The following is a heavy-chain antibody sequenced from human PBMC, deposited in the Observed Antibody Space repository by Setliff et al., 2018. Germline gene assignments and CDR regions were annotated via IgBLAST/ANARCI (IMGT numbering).Heavy chain of an antibody. J-gene: IGHJ6*03. CDR1: GGTFSNYG. D-gene: IGHD6-6*01. Sequence: GASVKVSCKTSGGTFSNYGFSWVRQAPGQGLEWMGGVIPTLLGPANYAQKFQGRVTIAADQSTSTVFMELSSLTSEDTAAYYCARLPARRRYYYYMDVWGGGTTVTVSS. CDR2: VIPTLLGPA. CDR3: ARLPARRRYYYYMDV. V-gene: IGHV1-69*10.